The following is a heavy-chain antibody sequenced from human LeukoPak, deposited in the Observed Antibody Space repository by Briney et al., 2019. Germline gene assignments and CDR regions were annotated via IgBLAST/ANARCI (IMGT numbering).Heavy chain of an antibody. V-gene: IGHV4-34*01. D-gene: IGHD5-18*01. CDR3: ASRLTAMAFGLDY. CDR2: INHSGST. Sequence: SETLSLTCAVYGGSFSGYYWSWIRQPPGKGLEWIGEINHSGSTNYNPSLKSRVTISVDTSKNQFSLKLSSVTAADTAVYYCASRLTAMAFGLDYRGQGTLVTVSS. J-gene: IGHJ4*02. CDR1: GGSFSGYY.